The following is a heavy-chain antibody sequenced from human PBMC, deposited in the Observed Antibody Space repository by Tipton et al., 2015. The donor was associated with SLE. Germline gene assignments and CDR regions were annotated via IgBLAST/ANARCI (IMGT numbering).Heavy chain of an antibody. CDR1: GFTFSSHA. J-gene: IGHJ6*03. V-gene: IGHV3-23*01. CDR2: ISVSGGST. D-gene: IGHD7-27*01. Sequence: SLRLSCAASGFTFSSHAMSWVRQAPGKGLEWVSAISVSGGSTYYAVSVKGRFTISRDNSRNTLYLQMNSLRAEDTAIYYCARDGPTWGYYYYMDVWGKGTTVTVSS. CDR3: ARDGPTWGYYYYMDV.